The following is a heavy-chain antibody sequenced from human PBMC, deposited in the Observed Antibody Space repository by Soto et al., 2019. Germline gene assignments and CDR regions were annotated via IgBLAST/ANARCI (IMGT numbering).Heavy chain of an antibody. D-gene: IGHD1-26*01. J-gene: IGHJ4*02. CDR3: ARLPLSGYYFDY. V-gene: IGHV1-69*12. Sequence: QVQLVQSGAEVKKPGSSVKVSCKASGGTFSSYAISWVRQAPGQGLEWMGGIIPIFGTANYAQKFQGRVTIXAXXSTSTAYMELSSLRSEDTAVYYCARLPLSGYYFDYWGQGTLVTVSS. CDR1: GGTFSSYA. CDR2: IIPIFGTA.